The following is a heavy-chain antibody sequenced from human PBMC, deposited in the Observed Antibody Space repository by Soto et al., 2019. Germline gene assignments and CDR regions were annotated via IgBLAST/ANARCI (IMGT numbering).Heavy chain of an antibody. D-gene: IGHD3-10*01. CDR2: INHSGST. CDR1: GGSFSGYY. J-gene: IGHJ6*02. V-gene: IGHV4-34*01. Sequence: SETLSLTCAVYGGSFSGYYWSWIRQPPWKWLEWIGEINHSGSTNYNPSLKSRVTISVDTSKNQFSLKLSSVTAADTAVYYCARGLRYYGSGSYYHYYYYYGMDVWGQGTTVTVSS. CDR3: ARGLRYYGSGSYYHYYYYYGMDV.